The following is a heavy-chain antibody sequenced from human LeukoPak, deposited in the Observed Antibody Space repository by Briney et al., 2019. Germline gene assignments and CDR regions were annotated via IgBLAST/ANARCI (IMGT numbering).Heavy chain of an antibody. CDR3: ARVSRATYYYDSSGYYPHDY. Sequence: PGGSLRLSCAASGFTFSTYGMHWVRQAPGKGLVWVSRINSDGSSTSYADSVKGRFTISRDNAKNTLYLQMNSLRAEDTAVYYCARVSRATYYYDSSGYYPHDYWGQGTLVTVSS. CDR1: GFTFSTYG. J-gene: IGHJ4*02. V-gene: IGHV3-74*01. D-gene: IGHD3-22*01. CDR2: INSDGSST.